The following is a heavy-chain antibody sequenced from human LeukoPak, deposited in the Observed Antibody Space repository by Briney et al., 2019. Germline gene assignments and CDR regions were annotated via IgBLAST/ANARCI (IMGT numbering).Heavy chain of an antibody. CDR2: INHSGST. CDR1: GGSFSGYY. J-gene: IGHJ4*02. D-gene: IGHD3-10*01. V-gene: IGHV4-34*01. Sequence: PSETLSLTCAVYGGSFSGYYWSWIRQPPGKGLEWIGEINHSGSTNYNPSLKSRVTISVDTSKNQFSLKLSSVTAADTAVYYCARHGGITMVRGVMDYWGQGTLVTVSS. CDR3: ARHGGITMVRGVMDY.